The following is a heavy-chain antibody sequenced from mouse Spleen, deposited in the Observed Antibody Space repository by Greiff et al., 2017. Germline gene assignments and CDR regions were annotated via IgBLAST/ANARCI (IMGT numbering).Heavy chain of an antibody. CDR1: GFNIKDTY. V-gene: IGHV14-3*02. D-gene: IGHD2-4*01. Sequence: EVKLMESGAELVKPGASVKLSCTASGFNIKDTYMHWVKQRPEQGLEWIGRIDPANGNTKYDPKFQGKATITADTSSNTAYLQLSSLTSEDTAVYYCAREIRRGFDYWGQGTTLTVSS. CDR3: AREIRRGFDY. J-gene: IGHJ2*01. CDR2: IDPANGNT.